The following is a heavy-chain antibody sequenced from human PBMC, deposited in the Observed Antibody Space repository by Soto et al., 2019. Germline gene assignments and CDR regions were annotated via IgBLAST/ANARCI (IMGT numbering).Heavy chain of an antibody. D-gene: IGHD3-22*01. J-gene: IGHJ4*02. V-gene: IGHV4-39*01. CDR2: IYYSGST. CDR3: ARHIDYDSSGYYPFIDY. CDR1: GGSVSSSSYY. Sequence: GGSVSSSSYYWGWIRQPPGKGLEWIGSIYYSGSTYYNPSLKSQVTISVDTSKNQFSLKLSSVTAADTAVYYCARHIDYDSSGYYPFIDYWGQGTLVTVSS.